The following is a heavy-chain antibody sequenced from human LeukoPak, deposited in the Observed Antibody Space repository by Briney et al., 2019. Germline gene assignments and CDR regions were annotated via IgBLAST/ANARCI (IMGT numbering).Heavy chain of an antibody. Sequence: SETLSLTCTVSGGSISSGGYYWSWIRQHPGKGLEWIGYIHYSGSTYYNPALKSRVTISVDTSKNQFSLKLSSVTAADTAVYYCARVSGYCSGGSCYYGTIDYWGQGTPVTVSS. CDR1: GGSISSGGYY. CDR2: IHYSGST. CDR3: ARVSGYCSGGSCYYGTIDY. V-gene: IGHV4-31*03. J-gene: IGHJ4*02. D-gene: IGHD2-15*01.